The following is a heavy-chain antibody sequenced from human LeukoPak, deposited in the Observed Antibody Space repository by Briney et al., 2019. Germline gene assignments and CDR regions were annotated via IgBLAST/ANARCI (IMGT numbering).Heavy chain of an antibody. D-gene: IGHD3-22*01. CDR3: ASNPSGYYFNYFDY. Sequence: SETLSLTCSVSGGSINSGYWSWIRQPPGKGLEWIGTIHHSGSTYYMSSLKSRLTTSVDTSKNQFSLKLSSVTAADTAVYYCASNPSGYYFNYFDYWGQGTLVTVSS. CDR2: IHHSGST. V-gene: IGHV4-59*04. CDR1: GGSINSGY. J-gene: IGHJ4*02.